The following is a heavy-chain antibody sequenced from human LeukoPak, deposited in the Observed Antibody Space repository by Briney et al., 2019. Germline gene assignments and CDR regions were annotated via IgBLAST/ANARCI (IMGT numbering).Heavy chain of an antibody. V-gene: IGHV3-33*01. CDR1: GFMFSNYG. Sequence: GGSLRLSCVASGFMFSNYGINWVRQAPGKGLEWVAIIWYDGSNKYYADSVKGRFTISRDNSKNTLYLQMNSLRAEDTAVYYCARDNGASAYYYNMDVWGQGTTVTVSS. J-gene: IGHJ6*02. CDR2: IWYDGSNK. CDR3: ARDNGASAYYYNMDV. D-gene: IGHD4-17*01.